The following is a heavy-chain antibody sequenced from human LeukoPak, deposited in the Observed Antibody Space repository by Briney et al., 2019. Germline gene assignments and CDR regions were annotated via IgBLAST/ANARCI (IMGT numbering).Heavy chain of an antibody. D-gene: IGHD3-22*01. CDR3: ARDLGDYYDSSGYPTPSPPDY. J-gene: IGHJ4*02. CDR2: ISAYNGNT. V-gene: IGHV1-18*01. Sequence: ASVKVSCTASGYTFTSYGISWVRQAPGQGLEWMGWISAYNGNTNYAQKLQGRVTMTTDTSTSTAYMELRSLRSDDTAVYYCARDLGDYYDSSGYPTPSPPDYWGQGTLVTVSS. CDR1: GYTFTSYG.